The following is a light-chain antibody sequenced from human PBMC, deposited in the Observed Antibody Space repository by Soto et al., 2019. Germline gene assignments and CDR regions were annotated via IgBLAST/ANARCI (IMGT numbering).Light chain of an antibody. J-gene: IGKJ5*01. CDR2: GAS. Sequence: EIVLTQSPGTLSLSPGERATLSCRASQSVSSTYLAWYQQKPGQAPRLLIYGASSRATGIPDRFSGRGSGTDFTLTISRRETEDFSLYYCQQYCSSPGITFGQGTRLEIK. V-gene: IGKV3-20*01. CDR3: QQYCSSPGIT. CDR1: QSVSSTY.